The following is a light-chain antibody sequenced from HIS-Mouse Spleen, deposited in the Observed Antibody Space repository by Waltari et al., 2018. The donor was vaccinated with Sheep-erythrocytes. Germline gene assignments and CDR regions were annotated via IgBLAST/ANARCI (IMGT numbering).Light chain of an antibody. V-gene: IGLV2-23*01. J-gene: IGLJ2*01. CDR2: EGS. CDR1: TSEFGGYNL. Sequence: QSALTQPAPVSGSPGQSITIPCPGTTSEFGGYNLVPWYQQHPGKAPKLMIYEGSKRPSGVSNRFSGSKSGNTASLTISGLQAEDEADYYCCSYAGSSTLVFGGGTKLTVL. CDR3: CSYAGSSTLV.